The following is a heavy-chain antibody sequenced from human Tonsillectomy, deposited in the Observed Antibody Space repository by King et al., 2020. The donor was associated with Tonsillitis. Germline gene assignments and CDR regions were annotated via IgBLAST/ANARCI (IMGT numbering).Heavy chain of an antibody. Sequence: EVQLVESGGGVVQPGGSLRLSCAAAGFTFDDYALHWVRQAPGKGLEWVSFLGRDGGSKHYADSWKGRFTVSRDNSKNSLYLQMNSLRTEDTAFYYCAKGDSDWGQGTLVTVSS. J-gene: IGHJ4*02. D-gene: IGHD2-21*01. V-gene: IGHV3-43*02. CDR1: GFTFDDYA. CDR3: AKGDSD. CDR2: LGRDGGSK.